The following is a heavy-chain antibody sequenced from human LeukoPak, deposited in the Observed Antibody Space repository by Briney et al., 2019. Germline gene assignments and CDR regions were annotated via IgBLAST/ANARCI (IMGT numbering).Heavy chain of an antibody. J-gene: IGHJ6*02. CDR2: ISTYNGDT. V-gene: IGHV1-18*01. D-gene: IGHD2-2*01. CDR3: ARLDIVVVPAARYYYYGMDV. CDR1: GYIFKNYA. Sequence: GASVVVSCKASGYIFKNYAISWVRQAPGQGLEWMGWISTYNGDTNYAQKLQGRVTMTTDTSTSTAYMELRSLRSDDTAVYYCARLDIVVVPAARYYYYGMDVWGQGTTVTVSS.